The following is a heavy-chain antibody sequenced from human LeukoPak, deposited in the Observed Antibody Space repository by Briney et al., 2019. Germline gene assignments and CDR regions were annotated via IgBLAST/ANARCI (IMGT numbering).Heavy chain of an antibody. D-gene: IGHD1-26*01. Sequence: TSETLSLTCTVSGGSISSGSYYWSWIRQPPGKGLEWIGEINHSGSTNYNPSLKSRVTISVDTSKNQFSLKLSSVTAADTAVYYCARGRYYFGNYWGQGTLVTVSS. J-gene: IGHJ4*02. CDR3: ARGRYYFGNY. V-gene: IGHV4-39*07. CDR1: GGSISSGSYY. CDR2: INHSGST.